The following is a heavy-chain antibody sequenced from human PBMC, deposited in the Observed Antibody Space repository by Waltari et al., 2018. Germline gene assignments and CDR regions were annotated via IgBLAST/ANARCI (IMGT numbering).Heavy chain of an antibody. J-gene: IGHJ4*02. V-gene: IGHV1-8*03. CDR1: GSTFTSYD. Sequence: VQLAQSGAEVKKPGASVTVSCMASGSTFTSYDLNWVRQDTGQGLEWMGWMNPNSGNTGYAQKFQGRVTITRNTSISTAYMELSSLRSEDTAVYYCARVSRSGSSSLAKDYWGQGTLVTVSS. D-gene: IGHD2-15*01. CDR3: ARVSRSGSSSLAKDY. CDR2: MNPNSGNT.